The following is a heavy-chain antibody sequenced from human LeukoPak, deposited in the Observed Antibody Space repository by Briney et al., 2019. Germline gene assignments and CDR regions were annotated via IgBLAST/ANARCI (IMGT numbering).Heavy chain of an antibody. D-gene: IGHD3-10*01. Sequence: PSETLSLTCAVYGGSFSGYYWSWIRQPPGKGLEWIGEINHSGSTNYNPSLKSRVTISVDTSKNQFSLKLSSVTAADTAVYYCARVSGPDVFPLPESKQEPDYYYGMDVWGQGTTVTVSS. V-gene: IGHV4-34*01. CDR2: INHSGST. J-gene: IGHJ6*02. CDR1: GGSFSGYY. CDR3: ARVSGPDVFPLPESKQEPDYYYGMDV.